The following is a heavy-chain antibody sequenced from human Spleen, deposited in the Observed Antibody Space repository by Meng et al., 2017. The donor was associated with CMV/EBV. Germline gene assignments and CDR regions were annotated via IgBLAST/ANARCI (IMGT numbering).Heavy chain of an antibody. Sequence: GESLKISCAASGFTFSSYGMHWVRQAPGKGLEWVAFIRYDGSNKYYADSVKGRFTISRDNSKNTLYLQMNSLRAEDTAVYYCAKERVEWLYLYYYYGMDGWGQGTTVTVSS. D-gene: IGHD3-3*01. CDR1: GFTFSSYG. CDR3: AKERVEWLYLYYYYGMDG. J-gene: IGHJ6*02. CDR2: IRYDGSNK. V-gene: IGHV3-30*02.